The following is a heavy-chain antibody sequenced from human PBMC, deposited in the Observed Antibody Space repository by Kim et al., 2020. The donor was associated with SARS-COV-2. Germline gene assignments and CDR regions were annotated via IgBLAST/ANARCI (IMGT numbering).Heavy chain of an antibody. CDR3: TRRDYYDSSGYYIDY. CDR2: IKSKTDGGTT. Sequence: GGSLRLSCAASGFTFSNAWMSWVRQAPGKGLEWVGRIKSKTDGGTTDYAAPVKGRFTISRDDSKNTLYLQMNSLKTEDTAVYYCTRRDYYDSSGYYIDYWGQGTLVTVSS. J-gene: IGHJ4*02. V-gene: IGHV3-15*01. D-gene: IGHD3-22*01. CDR1: GFTFSNAW.